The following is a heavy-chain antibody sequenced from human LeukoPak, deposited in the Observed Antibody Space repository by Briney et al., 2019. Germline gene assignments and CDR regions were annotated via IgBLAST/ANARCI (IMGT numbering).Heavy chain of an antibody. CDR3: ARDYYSSGSYPSPPSSHL. Sequence: SVKVSCKASGGTFSSYSISWVRQAPGQGLEWMGRIIPILGIANYAQKFQGRATITADKSTSTAYMELSSLRSEDTAVYYCARDYYSSGSYPSPPSSHLWGRGTLVTVSS. D-gene: IGHD3-10*01. J-gene: IGHJ2*01. CDR2: IIPILGIA. V-gene: IGHV1-69*04. CDR1: GGTFSSYS.